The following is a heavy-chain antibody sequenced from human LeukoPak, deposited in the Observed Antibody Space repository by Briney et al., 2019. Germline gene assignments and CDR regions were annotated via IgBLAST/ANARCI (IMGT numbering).Heavy chain of an antibody. V-gene: IGHV3-23*01. CDR3: AKDTYSSGWYEFDY. CDR1: GFTFSSYA. J-gene: IGHJ4*02. CDR2: ISGSGDST. Sequence: VGSLRLSCAASGFTFSSYAVSWVRQAPGKGLEWVSAISGSGDSTYYADSVKGRFTISRDNSENTLYLQMNSLRADDTAVYYCAKDTYSSGWYEFDYWGQGTLVTVSS. D-gene: IGHD6-19*01.